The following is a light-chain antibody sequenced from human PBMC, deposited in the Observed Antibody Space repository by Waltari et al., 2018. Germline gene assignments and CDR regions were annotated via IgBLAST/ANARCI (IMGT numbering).Light chain of an antibody. Sequence: DIQMTQSPSSLSASVGARGTITCRSSQGISNSLAWYQQKPGQAPKLLLYAASRLESGVPSRFSGSGSGTDYTLTISSLQPEDFATYYCQQYYSTPPWTFGQGTKVEIK. J-gene: IGKJ1*01. CDR2: AAS. CDR1: QGISNS. V-gene: IGKV1-NL1*01. CDR3: QQYYSTPPWT.